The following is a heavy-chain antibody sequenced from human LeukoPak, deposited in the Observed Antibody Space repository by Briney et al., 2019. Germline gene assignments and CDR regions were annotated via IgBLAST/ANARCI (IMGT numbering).Heavy chain of an antibody. CDR1: GGTFSGYA. J-gene: IGHJ4*02. CDR3: AREDHETYYYDSSGYWWYY. CDR2: IIPIFGTA. Sequence: SVKVSCKASGGTFSGYAISWVRQAPGQGLEWMGSIIPIFGTANYAQKFQGRVTITTDESTSTAYMELSSLRSEDTAVYYCAREDHETYYYDSSGYWWYYWGQGTLVTVSS. D-gene: IGHD3-22*01. V-gene: IGHV1-69*05.